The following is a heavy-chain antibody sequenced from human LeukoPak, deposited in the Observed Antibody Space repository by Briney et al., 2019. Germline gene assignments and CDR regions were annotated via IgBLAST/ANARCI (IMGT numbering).Heavy chain of an antibody. Sequence: QLGGSLRLSCAASGFTFSSYGMHWVRQAPGKGLEWVAVISYDGSNKYYADSVKGRFTISRDNSKNTLYLQMNSLRAGDTAVYYCAKFVRSGYASYHGLDAWGQGTTVTVSS. CDR1: GFTFSSYG. V-gene: IGHV3-30*18. CDR3: AKFVRSGYASYHGLDA. J-gene: IGHJ6*02. D-gene: IGHD5-12*01. CDR2: ISYDGSNK.